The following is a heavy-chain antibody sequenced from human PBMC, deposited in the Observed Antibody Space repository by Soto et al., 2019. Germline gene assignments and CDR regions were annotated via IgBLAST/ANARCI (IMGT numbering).Heavy chain of an antibody. J-gene: IGHJ4*02. CDR2: IIPILGIA. CDR1: GGTFSSYT. CDR3: ARSHFYGSGSPLGY. D-gene: IGHD3-10*01. V-gene: IGHV1-69*02. Sequence: GASVKVSCKASGGTFSSYTISWVRQAPGQGLEWMGMIIPILGIANYAQKFQGRVTITADKSTSTAYMELSSLRSEDTAVYYCARSHFYGSGSPLGYWGQGTLVTVSS.